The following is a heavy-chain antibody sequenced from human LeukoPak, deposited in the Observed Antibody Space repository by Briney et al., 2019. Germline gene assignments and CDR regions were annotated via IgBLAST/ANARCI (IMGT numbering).Heavy chain of an antibody. D-gene: IGHD2-15*01. CDR3: ARTKLYCSGGSCYSSLDY. V-gene: IGHV4-61*01. CDR1: GGSISSGNYY. J-gene: IGHJ4*02. Sequence: PSQTLSLTCTVSGGSISSGNYYWSWIRQPPGKGLEWIGYISYSGSTISNPSHKSRVTISVDTSKNQFSLKLTSVTAADTALYYCARTKLYCSGGSCYSSLDYWGQGTLVTVSS. CDR2: ISYSGST.